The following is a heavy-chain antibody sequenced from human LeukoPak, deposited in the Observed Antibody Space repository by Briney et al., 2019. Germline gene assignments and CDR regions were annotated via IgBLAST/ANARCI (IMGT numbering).Heavy chain of an antibody. Sequence: ASVKVSCKASGYTFTSYDINWVRQATGQGLEWMGWMNPNSGNTGYAQKFQGRVTITRNTSISTAYMELSSPRSEDTAVYYCARGRIAARPWSAFDIWGQGTMVTVSS. D-gene: IGHD6-6*01. CDR3: ARGRIAARPWSAFDI. CDR1: GYTFTSYD. V-gene: IGHV1-8*03. CDR2: MNPNSGNT. J-gene: IGHJ3*02.